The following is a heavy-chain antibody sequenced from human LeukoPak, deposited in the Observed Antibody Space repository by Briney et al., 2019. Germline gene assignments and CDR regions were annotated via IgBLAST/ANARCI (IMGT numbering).Heavy chain of an antibody. D-gene: IGHD2/OR15-2a*01. CDR2: IRYDGSNT. J-gene: IGHJ4*02. Sequence: GGSLRLSCAASGFTFNNYGMHWVRQAPGKGLEWLAFIRYDGSNTYYADSVKGRFTVSRDDSKNTLYLQMNSLRGDDTAVYYCATDGTSYYYIYYWGQGTLVTVSS. CDR3: ATDGTSYYYIYY. CDR1: GFTFNNYG. V-gene: IGHV3-30*02.